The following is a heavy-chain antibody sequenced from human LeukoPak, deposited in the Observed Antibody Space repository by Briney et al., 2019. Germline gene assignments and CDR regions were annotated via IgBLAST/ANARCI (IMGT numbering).Heavy chain of an antibody. D-gene: IGHD6-13*01. J-gene: IGHJ4*02. V-gene: IGHV4-39*01. Sequence: SGTLSLTCTVSGGSISSSSYYWGWIRQPPGKGLEWIGSIYYSGSTYYNPSRKSRVTISVDTSKNQFSLKLSSVTAADTAVYYRARLVVSSWYHEVLLGRDYWGQGTLVTVSS. CDR2: IYYSGST. CDR1: GGSISSSSYY. CDR3: ARLVVSSWYHEVLLGRDY.